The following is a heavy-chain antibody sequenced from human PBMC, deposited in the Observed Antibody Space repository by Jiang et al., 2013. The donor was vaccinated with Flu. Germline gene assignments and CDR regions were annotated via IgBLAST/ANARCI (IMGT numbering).Heavy chain of an antibody. CDR3: AREIGGGDCY. Sequence: SCAASGFTLSSYWMTWVRQAPGKGLEWVANIKQDGSKKYYVDSVRGRFTISRDNANNSLYLQMNSLRAEDTAVYYCAREIGGGDCYWGQGTPGHRLL. CDR1: GFTLSSYW. V-gene: IGHV3-7*01. J-gene: IGHJ4*02. D-gene: IGHD2-21*02. CDR2: IKQDGSKK.